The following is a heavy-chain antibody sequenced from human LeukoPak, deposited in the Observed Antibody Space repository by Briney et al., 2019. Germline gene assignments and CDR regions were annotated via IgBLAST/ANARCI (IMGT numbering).Heavy chain of an antibody. D-gene: IGHD3-3*01. CDR1: GFTFSSYS. J-gene: IGHJ3*02. CDR3: ARTYDFGRGPPGDAFDN. V-gene: IGHV3-48*01. Sequence: AGGSLRLSCAASGFTFSSYSMNWVRQAPGKGLEWVSYISYSTGTIYYADSVQGRFTISRDNAQESVFLQMNSLRADDTAVYYCARTYDFGRGPPGDAFDNWGPGTLVTVSS. CDR2: ISYSTGTI.